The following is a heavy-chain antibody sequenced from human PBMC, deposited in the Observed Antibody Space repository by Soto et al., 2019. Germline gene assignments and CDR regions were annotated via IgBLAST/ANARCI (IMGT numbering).Heavy chain of an antibody. CDR1: GYSFGAYW. J-gene: IGHJ4*02. V-gene: IGHV5-51*01. CDR3: ASGGIIGNPPDY. CDR2: IFPGDSDT. Sequence: PXESLKISCQGSGYSFGAYWIGWGRQMPGKGLEGMGIIFPGDSDTSYTPSFQGQVTISVDTSITNAYLQWSSLKASDTAMYFCASGGIIGNPPDYWGQGTQVTVSS. D-gene: IGHD1-20*01.